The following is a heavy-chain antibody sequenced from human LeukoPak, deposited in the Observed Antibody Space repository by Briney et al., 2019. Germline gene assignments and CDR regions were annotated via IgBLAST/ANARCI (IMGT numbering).Heavy chain of an antibody. V-gene: IGHV3-15*01. CDR3: TTVSIAVAGTDY. CDR2: IKCKTDGGTT. CDR1: GFTFSNAW. J-gene: IGHJ4*02. Sequence: GGSLRLSCAASGFTFSNAWMSWVRQAPGKGLEWVGRIKCKTDGGTTDYAAPVKGRFTISRDDSKNMLCLQMNSLKTEDTAVYYCTTVSIAVAGTDYWGQGTLVTVSS. D-gene: IGHD6-19*01.